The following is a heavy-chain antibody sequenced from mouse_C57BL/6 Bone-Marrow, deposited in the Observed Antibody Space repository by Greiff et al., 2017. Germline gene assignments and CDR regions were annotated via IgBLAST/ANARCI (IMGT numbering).Heavy chain of an antibody. CDR2: INPSSGYT. V-gene: IGHV1-4*01. J-gene: IGHJ1*03. D-gene: IGHD2-10*02. Sequence: PGQGLEWIGYINPSSGYTKYNQKFKDQATLTADKSSSTAYMQLSSLTSEDSAVYYCARRPLARPYDCYFDVWGTGTTVTVSS. CDR3: ARRPLARPYDCYFDV.